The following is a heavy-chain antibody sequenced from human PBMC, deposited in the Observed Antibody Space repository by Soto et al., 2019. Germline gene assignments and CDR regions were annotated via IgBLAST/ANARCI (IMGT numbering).Heavy chain of an antibody. Sequence: VQVLESGGGLVQPGGSLRLSCEASGFSFSSYAMNWVRQAPGKGLEWVSVISSSDGSTYYADSVKGRFTISRDNSKNTVYLQMNSLRVEDTAVYFCAKDRRGNWNDDRHRFYYYMDVWGKGTTITVSS. CDR2: ISSSDGST. CDR3: AKDRRGNWNDDRHRFYYYMDV. CDR1: GFSFSSYA. J-gene: IGHJ6*03. D-gene: IGHD1-20*01. V-gene: IGHV3-23*01.